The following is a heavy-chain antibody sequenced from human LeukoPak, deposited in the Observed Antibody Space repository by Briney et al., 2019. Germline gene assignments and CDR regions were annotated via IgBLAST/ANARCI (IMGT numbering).Heavy chain of an antibody. CDR3: ARQSSDYYYYYIDV. Sequence: SETLSLTCTVSGGSISSYYWSWIRQPPGKGLEWIGYIYYSGSTNYNPSLKSRVTMSVDTSKNQFSLNLSSVTAADTAVYYCARQSSDYYYYYIDVWGEGTTVIVSS. CDR1: GGSISSYY. CDR2: IYYSGST. J-gene: IGHJ6*03. V-gene: IGHV4-59*01.